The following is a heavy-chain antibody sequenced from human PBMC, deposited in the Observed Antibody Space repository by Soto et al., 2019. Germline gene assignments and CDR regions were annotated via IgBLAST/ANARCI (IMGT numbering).Heavy chain of an antibody. V-gene: IGHV1-69*12. Sequence: QVQLVQSGAEVKKPGSSVKVSCKASVGTFSSYAISWVRQSPGQGLEWMGGIIPIFGTANYAQKFQGRVTITADESTSTAYMELSSLRSEDTAVYYCARGRGIAAVATYWFDPWGQGTLVTVSS. D-gene: IGHD6-13*01. J-gene: IGHJ5*02. CDR2: IIPIFGTA. CDR1: VGTFSSYA. CDR3: ARGRGIAAVATYWFDP.